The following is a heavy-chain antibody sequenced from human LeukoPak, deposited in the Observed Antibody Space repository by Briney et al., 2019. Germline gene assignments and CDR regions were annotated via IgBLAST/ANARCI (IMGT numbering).Heavy chain of an antibody. D-gene: IGHD5-24*01. J-gene: IGHJ4*02. CDR3: ARQLQEKTFLDY. Sequence: PSETLSLTCTVSGGSISSYYWSWIRQPPGKGLEWIGYIYYSGTTNYNPSLKSRVTISVDTSKNQFSLKLSSVTAADTAVYYCARQLQEKTFLDYWGQGTLVTVSS. V-gene: IGHV4-59*08. CDR2: IYYSGTT. CDR1: GGSISSYY.